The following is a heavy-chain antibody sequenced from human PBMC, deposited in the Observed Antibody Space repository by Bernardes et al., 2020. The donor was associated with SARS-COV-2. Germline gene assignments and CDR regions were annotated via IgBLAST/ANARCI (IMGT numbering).Heavy chain of an antibody. J-gene: IGHJ4*02. D-gene: IGHD2-8*01. CDR2: IEQDGSEK. Sequence: GGSLRLCCAASGFTFGSYWMSWVRQAPGKGLEWVDNIEQDGSEKYYVDSVKGRFTISRDNAKNTLYLQMNSLRTEDTAVYYCVQISVSHWGQGTLVTVS. CDR1: GFTFGSYW. V-gene: IGHV3-7*02. CDR3: VQISVSH.